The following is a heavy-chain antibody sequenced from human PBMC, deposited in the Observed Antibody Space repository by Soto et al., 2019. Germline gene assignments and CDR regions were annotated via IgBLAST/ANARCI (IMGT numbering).Heavy chain of an antibody. J-gene: IGHJ4*02. D-gene: IGHD2-2*01. V-gene: IGHV3-48*03. CDR2: ISSSGSTI. CDR1: GFTFSSYE. CDR3: ARGPGKYCSSTSCSSPPYYFDY. Sequence: GGSLRLSCAASGFTFSSYEMNWVRQAPGKGLEWVSYISSSGSTIYYADSVKGRFTISRDNAKNSLYLQMNSLRAEDTAVYYCARGPGKYCSSTSCSSPPYYFDYWGQGTLVTVS.